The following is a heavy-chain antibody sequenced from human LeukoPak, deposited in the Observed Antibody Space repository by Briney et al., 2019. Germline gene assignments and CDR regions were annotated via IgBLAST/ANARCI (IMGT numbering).Heavy chain of an antibody. CDR1: GYTFTNYG. Sequence: GASVKVSCEASGYTFTNYGVSWVRQAPGQGLEWMGWISTYSGNTNYAQNLQGRVTMTTDTSTSTAYMELRSLRSDDTAVYYCARGSYYVYWGQGTLVTVSS. CDR2: ISTYSGNT. CDR3: ARGSYYVY. J-gene: IGHJ4*02. D-gene: IGHD1-26*01. V-gene: IGHV1-18*01.